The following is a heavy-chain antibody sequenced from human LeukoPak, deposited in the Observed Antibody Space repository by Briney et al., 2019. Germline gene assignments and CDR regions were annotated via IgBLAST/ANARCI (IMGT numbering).Heavy chain of an antibody. CDR1: GGSFSGYY. J-gene: IGHJ4*02. V-gene: IGHV4-34*01. CDR2: INHSGST. CDR3: ASCSSSWYGY. Sequence: PETLSLTCAVYGGSFSGYYWSWIRQPPGKGLEWIGEINHSGSTNYNPSLKSRVTISVDTSKNQFSLKLSSVTAADTAVYYCASCSSSWYGYWGQGTLVTVSS. D-gene: IGHD6-13*01.